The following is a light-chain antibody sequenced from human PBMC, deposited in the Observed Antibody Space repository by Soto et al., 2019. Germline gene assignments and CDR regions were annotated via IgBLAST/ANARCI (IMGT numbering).Light chain of an antibody. Sequence: QSALTQPDSVSGSPGQSITISCTGTSSDVGASNYVSWYQQNPGKAPKLIIYEVSNRPSGVSTRLSGSKSGNTASLTISGLQAEDEADYYCTSLTRRNSYVFGTGTKVTVL. CDR3: TSLTRRNSYV. V-gene: IGLV2-14*01. CDR2: EVS. CDR1: SSDVGASNY. J-gene: IGLJ1*01.